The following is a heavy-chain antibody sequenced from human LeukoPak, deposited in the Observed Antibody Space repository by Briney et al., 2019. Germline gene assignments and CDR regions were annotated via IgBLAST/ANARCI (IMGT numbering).Heavy chain of an antibody. J-gene: IGHJ5*02. Sequence: PSETLSLTCTVSGGSISSSGYYWGWIRQPPGKGLEWIGSISHSGRTYYNPSLKSRVTISVDTSKNQFSLKLSSVTAADTAVYYCARDHLANLASRLFDPWGQGTLVTVSS. CDR1: GGSISSSGYY. CDR3: ARDHLANLASRLFDP. CDR2: ISHSGRT. V-gene: IGHV4-39*07. D-gene: IGHD3-3*01.